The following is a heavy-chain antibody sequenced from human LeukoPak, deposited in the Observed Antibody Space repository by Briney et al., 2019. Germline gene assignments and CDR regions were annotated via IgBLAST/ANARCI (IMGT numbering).Heavy chain of an antibody. J-gene: IGHJ4*02. CDR3: ARRQRLLWFGELWSPAPIDY. D-gene: IGHD3-10*01. CDR2: ISSSGSTI. V-gene: IGHV3-11*04. Sequence: PGGSLRLSCAASGFTFSDYYMSWIRQAPGKGLEWVSYISSSGSTIYYADSVKGRFTISRDNAKNSLYLQMNSLRAEDTAVYYCARRQRLLWFGELWSPAPIDYWGQGTLVTVSS. CDR1: GFTFSDYY.